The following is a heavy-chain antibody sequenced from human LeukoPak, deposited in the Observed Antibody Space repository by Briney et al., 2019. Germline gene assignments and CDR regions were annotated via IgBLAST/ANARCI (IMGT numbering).Heavy chain of an antibody. CDR2: IYSGGST. D-gene: IGHD3-9*01. CDR3: ARGFRGVTGYYDYYYMDV. CDR1: GFTVSSNY. J-gene: IGHJ6*03. Sequence: PGGSLRLSCAASGFTVSSNYMSWVRQAPGKGLEWVSVIYSGGSTYYADSVKGRFTISRDNSKNTLYLQMNSLRAEDTAVYYCARGFRGVTGYYDYYYMDVWGKGTTVTVSS. V-gene: IGHV3-66*01.